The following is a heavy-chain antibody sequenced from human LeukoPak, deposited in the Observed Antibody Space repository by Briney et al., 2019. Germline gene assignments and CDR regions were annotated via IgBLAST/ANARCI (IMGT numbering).Heavy chain of an antibody. CDR1: GGSISSYY. CDR2: IYTSGST. CDR3: ARVATIFGVVRYFDY. Sequence: KPSETLSLTCTVSGGSISSYYWSWIRQPAGKGLEWIGRIYTSGSTNYNPSLKSRVTISVDTSKNQFSLKLSSVTAADTAVYYCARVATIFGVVRYFDYWGQGTLVTVSS. D-gene: IGHD3-3*01. V-gene: IGHV4-4*07. J-gene: IGHJ4*02.